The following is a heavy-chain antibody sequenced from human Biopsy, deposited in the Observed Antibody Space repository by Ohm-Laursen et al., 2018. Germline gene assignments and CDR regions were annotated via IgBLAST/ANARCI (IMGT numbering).Heavy chain of an antibody. D-gene: IGHD6-13*01. J-gene: IGHJ5*02. Sequence: SDTLSLTCTVFGGSISNYYWSWIRQPAGKGLEWIGRIYSSGSTNYNPSLKSRVTMSVDTSKNQFSLILSSMTAADTAVYYCAREPRIAAVAYFDPWGQGTLVTVSS. CDR1: GGSISNYY. V-gene: IGHV4-4*07. CDR3: AREPRIAAVAYFDP. CDR2: IYSSGST.